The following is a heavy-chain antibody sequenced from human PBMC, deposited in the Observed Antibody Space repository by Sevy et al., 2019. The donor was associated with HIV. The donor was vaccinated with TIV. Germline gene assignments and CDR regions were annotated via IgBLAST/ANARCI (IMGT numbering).Heavy chain of an antibody. Sequence: SLKISCAASGFTFDDYAMHWVRQAPGKGLEWVSGISWNSGSIGYADSVKGRFTISRDNAKNSLYLRMNSLRAEDTAVYYCAKDKRDGAHYDILTGYKWGAFDIWGQGTMVTVSS. V-gene: IGHV3-9*01. CDR2: ISWNSGSI. J-gene: IGHJ3*02. CDR1: GFTFDDYA. CDR3: AKDKRDGAHYDILTGYKWGAFDI. D-gene: IGHD3-9*01.